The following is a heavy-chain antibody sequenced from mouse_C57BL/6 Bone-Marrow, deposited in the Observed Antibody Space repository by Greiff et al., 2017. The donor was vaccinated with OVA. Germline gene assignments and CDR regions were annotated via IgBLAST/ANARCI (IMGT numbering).Heavy chain of an antibody. V-gene: IGHV1-82*01. CDR3: SRQSRTGYFDY. CDR1: GYAFSSSW. J-gene: IGHJ2*01. CDR2: LYPGDGDT. Sequence: VQLQQSGPELVKPGASVKISCKASGYAFSSSWMNWVKQRPGKGLEWIGRLYPGDGDTNYNGKFKGKATLTVDKSSSTAYMQLSSLTSEDSAVFFCSRQSRTGYFDYWGQGTTLTVSS. D-gene: IGHD1-1*01.